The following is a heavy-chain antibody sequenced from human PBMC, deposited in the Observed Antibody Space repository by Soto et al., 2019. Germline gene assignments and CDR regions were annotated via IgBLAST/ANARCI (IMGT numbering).Heavy chain of an antibody. V-gene: IGHV1-2*04. D-gene: IGHD5-12*01. Sequence: GASVKVSCKSSGDSFNDYYLHWVRQAPGQGLEWMGWINPNSGVTKYAQKFQGWVTMTRDTSIRTVYMELSRLRSDDTVVYYCARESGGATATLDYYYFYMDVWGKGTTVTVSS. CDR1: GDSFNDYY. J-gene: IGHJ6*03. CDR2: INPNSGVT. CDR3: ARESGGATATLDYYYFYMDV.